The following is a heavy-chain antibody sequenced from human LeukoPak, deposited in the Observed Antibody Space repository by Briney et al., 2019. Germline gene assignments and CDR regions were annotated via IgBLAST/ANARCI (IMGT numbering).Heavy chain of an antibody. V-gene: IGHV3-23*01. D-gene: IGHD2-8*01. CDR3: AKDRCSNGVGCYYYYMDV. J-gene: IGHJ6*03. CDR1: GFIFSSYG. CDR2: ISGSGGST. Sequence: PGGSLRLSCAASGFIFSSYGMSWVRQAPGKGLEWVSAISGSGGSTYYADSVKGRFTISRDNSKNTLYLQMNSLRAEDTAVYYCAKDRCSNGVGCYYYYMDVWGKGTTVTISS.